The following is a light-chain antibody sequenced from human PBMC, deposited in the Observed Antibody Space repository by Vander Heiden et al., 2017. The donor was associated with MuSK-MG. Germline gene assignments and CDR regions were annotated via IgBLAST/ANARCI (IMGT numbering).Light chain of an antibody. CDR1: QSISSY. CDR2: AAS. CDR3: QQSYSTLPFT. Sequence: DIQMTQSPSSLSASVGDRVTITCRASQSISSYLNWYQQKPGKAPKLLIYAASSLQSGVPSRFSGSGYGTDFTLTISSRQPEDFATYYCQQSYSTLPFTFGHGTKVDIK. V-gene: IGKV1-39*01. J-gene: IGKJ3*01.